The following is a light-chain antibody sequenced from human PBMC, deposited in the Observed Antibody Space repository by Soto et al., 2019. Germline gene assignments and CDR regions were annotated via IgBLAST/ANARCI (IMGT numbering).Light chain of an antibody. CDR3: QVWDSSGHFV. J-gene: IGLJ1*01. Sequence: SYELTQPPSVSVAPGQTARVTCGGNNIGSKSVHWYQQKPGQAPVLVVYDDSDRPSGIAERVSGSNSGNTATLTISRVEAGGEADYYCQVWDSSGHFVFGPGTKLTVL. CDR1: NIGSKS. CDR2: DDS. V-gene: IGLV3-21*02.